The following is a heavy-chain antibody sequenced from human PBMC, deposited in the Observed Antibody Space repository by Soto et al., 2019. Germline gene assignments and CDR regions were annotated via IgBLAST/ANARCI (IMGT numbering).Heavy chain of an antibody. CDR1: GYTFTSYY. CDR3: ARARKAPGSGSMVAHWFDP. D-gene: IGHD6-19*01. V-gene: IGHV1-46*01. Sequence: ASVKVSCKASGYTFTSYYMHWVRQAPGLGLEWMGIINPSGGSTSYAQKFQGRVTMTRDTTTSTVYMELSSLRSEDTAVYYCARARKAPGSGSMVAHWFDPWGQGTLVTVSS. J-gene: IGHJ5*02. CDR2: INPSGGST.